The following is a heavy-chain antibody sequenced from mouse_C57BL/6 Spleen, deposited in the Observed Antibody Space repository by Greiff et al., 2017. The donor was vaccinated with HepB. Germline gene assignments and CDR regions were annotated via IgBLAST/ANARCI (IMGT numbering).Heavy chain of an antibody. D-gene: IGHD2-4*01. CDR2: INYDGSST. CDR1: GFTFSDYY. J-gene: IGHJ1*03. CDR3: ARDYDYDGYWYFDV. Sequence: EVMLVESEGGLVQPGSSMKLSCTASGFTFSDYYMAWVRQVPEKGLEWVANINYDGSSTYYLDSLKSRFIISRDNAKNILYLQMSSLKSEDTATYYCARDYDYDGYWYFDVWGTGTTVTVSS. V-gene: IGHV5-16*01.